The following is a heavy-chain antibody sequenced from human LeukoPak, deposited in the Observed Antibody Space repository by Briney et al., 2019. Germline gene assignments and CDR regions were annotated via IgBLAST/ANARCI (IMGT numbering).Heavy chain of an antibody. CDR3: ARGSPIARPGWFDP. CDR1: GGSFSGYY. J-gene: IGHJ5*02. CDR2: INHSGST. D-gene: IGHD6-6*01. Sequence: SETLSLTCAVYGGSFSGYYWSWIRQPPGKRLEWIGEINHSGSTNYNPSLKSRVTISVDASKNQFSLKLSSVTAADTAVYYCARGSPIARPGWFDPWGQGTLVTVSS. V-gene: IGHV4-34*01.